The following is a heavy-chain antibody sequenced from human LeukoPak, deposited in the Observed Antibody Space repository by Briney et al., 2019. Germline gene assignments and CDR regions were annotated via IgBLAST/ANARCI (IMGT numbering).Heavy chain of an antibody. Sequence: GSLRLSCAASGFTFSTYSMNWVRQAPGKGLEWVSAISGSGGSTYYADSVKGRFTISRDNSKNTLYLQMNSLRAEDTAVYYCASDILTGYAAYWGQGTLVTVSS. CDR1: GFTFSTYS. V-gene: IGHV3-23*01. CDR2: ISGSGGST. CDR3: ASDILTGYAAY. J-gene: IGHJ4*02. D-gene: IGHD3-9*01.